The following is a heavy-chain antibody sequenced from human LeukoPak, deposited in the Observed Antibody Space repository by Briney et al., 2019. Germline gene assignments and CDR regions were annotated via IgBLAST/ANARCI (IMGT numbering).Heavy chain of an antibody. Sequence: GGSLTLSCAASGFTFSDHYMNWIRQAPGKGLEWVSYISESGGYTVYADSVKGRFTISRDNAKNSLYLQMNSLRGDDPAVYYCARGYYDSSGYFYFDHWGQGTLVTVSS. V-gene: IGHV3-11*06. CDR2: ISESGGYT. CDR1: GFTFSDHY. J-gene: IGHJ4*02. CDR3: ARGYYDSSGYFYFDH. D-gene: IGHD3-22*01.